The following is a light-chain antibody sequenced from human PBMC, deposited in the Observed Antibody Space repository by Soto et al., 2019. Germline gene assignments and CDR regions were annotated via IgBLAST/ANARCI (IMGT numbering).Light chain of an antibody. V-gene: IGLV2-14*01. J-gene: IGLJ2*01. CDR1: SSDVGGYNY. CDR3: SSYTSSSTL. Sequence: QSVLTQPASVSGSPGQSITIFCTGTSSDVGGYNYVSWYQQHPGKAPKLMIYDVSNRPSGVSNRFSGSKSGNTASLTISGLQAEDEADYYCSSYTSSSTLFGGGTKVPS. CDR2: DVS.